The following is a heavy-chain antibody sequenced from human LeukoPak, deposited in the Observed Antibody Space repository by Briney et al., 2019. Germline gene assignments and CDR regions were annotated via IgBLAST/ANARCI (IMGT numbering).Heavy chain of an antibody. Sequence: GGSLRLSCEASGFTVTTYSMTWVRQAPGKGLEWGSIISSGSSAVFSADALKGRFTISRDDAKNLLYLDMNSLRAEDTAVYYCARGHTAVTRHFDFWGQGTLVTVSS. D-gene: IGHD4-17*01. V-gene: IGHV3-21*01. J-gene: IGHJ4*02. CDR1: GFTVTTYS. CDR3: ARGHTAVTRHFDF. CDR2: ISSGSSAV.